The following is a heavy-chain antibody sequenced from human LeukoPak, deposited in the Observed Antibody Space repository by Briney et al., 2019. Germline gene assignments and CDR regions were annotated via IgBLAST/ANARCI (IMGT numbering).Heavy chain of an antibody. J-gene: IGHJ6*03. CDR3: ATTPRFIVVVPAARDYYMDV. CDR2: VDPEDGET. V-gene: IGHV1-69-2*01. Sequence: ASVKVSCKASGGTFSSYAISWVQQAPGKGLEWMGLVDPEDGETIYAEKFQGRVTITADTSTDTAYMELSSLRSEDTAVYYCATTPRFIVVVPAARDYYMDVWGKGTTVTVSS. D-gene: IGHD2-2*01. CDR1: GGTFSSYA.